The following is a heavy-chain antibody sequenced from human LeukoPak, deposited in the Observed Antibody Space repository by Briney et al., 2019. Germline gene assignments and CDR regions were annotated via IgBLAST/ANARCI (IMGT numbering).Heavy chain of an antibody. Sequence: SETLSLTCSVSGRSITTYYWTWIRHPPGKGLEWIGYVHYGGSTNYNPSLKSRVTMSEDTSTNQFSLKLSSVAAADTAVYYCARGVGATHFDYWGHGALVTVSS. V-gene: IGHV4-59*01. D-gene: IGHD1-26*01. J-gene: IGHJ4*01. CDR1: GRSITTYY. CDR2: VHYGGST. CDR3: ARGVGATHFDY.